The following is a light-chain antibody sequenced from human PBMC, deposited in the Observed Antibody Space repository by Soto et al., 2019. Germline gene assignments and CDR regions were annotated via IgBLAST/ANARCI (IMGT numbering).Light chain of an antibody. CDR1: SSDVGGYNY. J-gene: IGLJ1*01. CDR2: EVS. V-gene: IGLV2-14*01. Sequence: QSALTQPASVSGSPGQSITISCTGTSSDVGGYNYVSWYQQHPGKAPKLMIYEVSNRPSGVSNRFSGSKSGNTASLTISGLQAEDEADYYCSSYRSSSTLYVFGTGTKLTV. CDR3: SSYRSSSTLYV.